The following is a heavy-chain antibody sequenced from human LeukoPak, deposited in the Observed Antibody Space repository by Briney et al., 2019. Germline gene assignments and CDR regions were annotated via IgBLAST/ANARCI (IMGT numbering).Heavy chain of an antibody. CDR3: ARDPSIAGAYDY. J-gene: IGHJ4*02. D-gene: IGHD1-26*01. CDR2: INTDGSST. Sequence: GGSLRLSCAASGFTFSNYWMHWVRQAPGKGLMWVSRINTDGSSTSYADSVKGRFTISRDNAKNTLYLQMNSLRAEDTAVYYCARDPSIAGAYDYWGQGTLVTVSS. CDR1: GFTFSNYW. V-gene: IGHV3-74*01.